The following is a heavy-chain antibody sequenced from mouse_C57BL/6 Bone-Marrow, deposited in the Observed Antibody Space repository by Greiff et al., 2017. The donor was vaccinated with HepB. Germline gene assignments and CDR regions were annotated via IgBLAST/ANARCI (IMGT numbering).Heavy chain of an antibody. D-gene: IGHD2-2*01. J-gene: IGHJ3*01. V-gene: IGHV5-12*01. CDR1: GFTFSDYY. Sequence: EVKVVESGGGLVQPGGSLKLSCAASGFTFSDYYMYWVRQTPEKRLEWVAYISNGGGSTYYPDTVKGRFTISRDNAKNTLYLQMSRLKSEDTAMYYCAREDYGYSWFAYWGQGTLVTVSA. CDR2: ISNGGGST. CDR3: AREDYGYSWFAY.